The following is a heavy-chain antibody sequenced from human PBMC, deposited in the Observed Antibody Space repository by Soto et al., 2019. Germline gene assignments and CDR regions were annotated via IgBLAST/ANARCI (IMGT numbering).Heavy chain of an antibody. Sequence: GESLKLSCTGFGYTFTTFWISWVRQMPGKGLEWMGRIDPRDSYVNYSPSFQGHVTISLDKSISTAYLQWGSLKASDTAMYYCARLFCSTTTCDSWFDPWGQGTLVTVSS. D-gene: IGHD2-2*01. CDR1: GYTFTTFW. CDR3: ARLFCSTTTCDSWFDP. V-gene: IGHV5-10-1*01. CDR2: IDPRDSYV. J-gene: IGHJ5*02.